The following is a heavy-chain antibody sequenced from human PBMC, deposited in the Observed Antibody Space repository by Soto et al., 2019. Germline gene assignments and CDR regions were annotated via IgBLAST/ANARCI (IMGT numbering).Heavy chain of an antibody. CDR3: ARLPIPLYYGSGSTPRRYYYYGMDV. CDR2: ISGSGGST. J-gene: IGHJ6*02. V-gene: IGHV3-23*01. D-gene: IGHD3-10*01. CDR1: GFTFSSYS. Sequence: PGGSLRLSCAASGFTFSSYSMSWVRQAPGKGLEWVSAISGSGGSTYYADSVKGRFTISRDNSKNTLYLQMNSLRAEDTAVYYCARLPIPLYYGSGSTPRRYYYYGMDVWGQGTTVTVSS.